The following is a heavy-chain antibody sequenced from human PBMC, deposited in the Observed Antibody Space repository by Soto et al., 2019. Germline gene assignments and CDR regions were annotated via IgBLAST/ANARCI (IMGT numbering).Heavy chain of an antibody. V-gene: IGHV3-33*01. Sequence: QEQLVESGGGVVQPGTSLRLSCVASGFTFNTYGMHWVRQAPGKGLEWVAAIWFDGSNKYYADSVKGRFTISRDNSKNKLYLQMNSLRAEDTGGYYCARLVGAAAGRFDPWGQGTLVIVSS. J-gene: IGHJ5*02. CDR1: GFTFNTYG. D-gene: IGHD6-13*01. CDR3: ARLVGAAAGRFDP. CDR2: IWFDGSNK.